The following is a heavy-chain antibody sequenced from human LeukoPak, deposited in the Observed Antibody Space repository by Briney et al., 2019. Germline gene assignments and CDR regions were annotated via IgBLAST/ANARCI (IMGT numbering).Heavy chain of an antibody. CDR2: ISYDGSNK. J-gene: IGHJ4*02. Sequence: GGSLRLSCAASGFTVNNAWMSWVRQAPGKGLEWVAVISYDGSNKYYADSVKGRFTISRDNANNSLYLQMNSLRAEDTALYYCAKVASNYDFDYWGQGTLVTVSS. CDR3: AKVASNYDFDY. V-gene: IGHV3-30*18. CDR1: GFTVNNAW. D-gene: IGHD4-11*01.